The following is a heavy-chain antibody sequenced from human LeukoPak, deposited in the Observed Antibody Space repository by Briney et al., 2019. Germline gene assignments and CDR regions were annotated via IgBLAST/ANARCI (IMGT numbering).Heavy chain of an antibody. CDR3: ARDFYGSGSYYPIDY. CDR2: IKQDGSEK. V-gene: IGHV3-7*01. CDR1: GFTFSSYA. D-gene: IGHD3-10*01. J-gene: IGHJ4*02. Sequence: GGSLRLSCAASGFTFSSYAMSWVRQAPGKGLEWVANIKQDGSEKYYVDSVKGRFTISRDNAKNSLYLQMNSLRAEDTAVYYCARDFYGSGSYYPIDYWGQGTLVTVSS.